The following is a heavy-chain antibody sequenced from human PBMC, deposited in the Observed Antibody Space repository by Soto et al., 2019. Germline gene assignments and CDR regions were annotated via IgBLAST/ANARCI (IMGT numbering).Heavy chain of an antibody. CDR1: GNTFTSYV. J-gene: IGHJ4*02. D-gene: IGHD3-22*01. CDR3: ARDRRPYYYDSSGYYY. Sequence: QLQLVQSGAEVKKPGASVKVSCKASGNTFTSYVFSWVRQAPGQGLEWMGWISGYSGNTNYAQKLQGRVTMTTDTSTSTAYMELRSLRSDDTAVYYCARDRRPYYYDSSGYYYWGQGTLVIVSS. CDR2: ISGYSGNT. V-gene: IGHV1-18*01.